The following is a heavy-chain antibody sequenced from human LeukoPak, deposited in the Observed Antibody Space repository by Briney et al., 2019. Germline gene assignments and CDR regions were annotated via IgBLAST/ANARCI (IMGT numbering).Heavy chain of an antibody. Sequence: GGSLRLSCAASGFTFSSYSMNWVRQAPGKGLEWVSSISSSSSCIYYADSVKGRFTISRDNAKNSLYLQMNSLRAEDTAVYYCARDKDFWSGPEDYYYYMDVWGKGTTVAVSS. CDR3: ARDKDFWSGPEDYYYYMDV. D-gene: IGHD3-3*01. J-gene: IGHJ6*03. V-gene: IGHV3-21*01. CDR1: GFTFSSYS. CDR2: ISSSSSCI.